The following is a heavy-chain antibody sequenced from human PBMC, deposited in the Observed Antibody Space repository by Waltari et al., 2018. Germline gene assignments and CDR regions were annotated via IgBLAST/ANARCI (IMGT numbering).Heavy chain of an antibody. CDR1: VGSFSGSY. CDR2: INRSGSP. D-gene: IGHD2-15*01. V-gene: IGHV4-34*02. Sequence: QVQLQQWGAGLLRPSDTLSLTCAVYVGSFSGSYWSWIRQPPGQALEWIGEINRSGSPNYNPSLKSRVTMSVDKSKNQFSRKVRSVTAADTARYYCARGRGYGQNDYWGQGTLVTVSS. CDR3: ARGRGYGQNDY. J-gene: IGHJ4*02.